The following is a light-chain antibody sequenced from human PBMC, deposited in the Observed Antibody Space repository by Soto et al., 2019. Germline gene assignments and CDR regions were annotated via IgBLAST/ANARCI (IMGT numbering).Light chain of an antibody. J-gene: IGKJ5*01. Sequence: EIVMTHSPATLSVSPGERATLSCRASQSVSGNLAWYQQKPGQAPRLLIYGASNRATAIPARFSGSGSGTEFTLTISSLQSEDFAVYYCRQYNNWPPITFGQGTRLEIK. CDR1: QSVSGN. CDR3: RQYNNWPPIT. CDR2: GAS. V-gene: IGKV3-15*01.